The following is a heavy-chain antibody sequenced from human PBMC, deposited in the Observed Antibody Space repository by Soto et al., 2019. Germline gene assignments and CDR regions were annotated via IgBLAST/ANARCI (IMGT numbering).Heavy chain of an antibody. CDR2: IYYSGST. CDR1: GGSISSGDYY. D-gene: IGHD5-18*01. CDR3: ARYSYGYWFDY. V-gene: IGHV4-30-4*01. Sequence: PSETLSLTCTVSGGSISSGDYYWSWIRQPPGKGLGWIGSIYYSGSTYYNPSLKSRVTISVDTSKNQFSLKLSSVTAADTAVYYCARYSYGYWFDYWGQGTLVTVSS. J-gene: IGHJ4*02.